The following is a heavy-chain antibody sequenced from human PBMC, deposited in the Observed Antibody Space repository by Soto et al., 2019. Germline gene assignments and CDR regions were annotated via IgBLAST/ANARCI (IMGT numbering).Heavy chain of an antibody. J-gene: IGHJ4*02. CDR3: AKFHFPPLLLVYFDY. V-gene: IGHV3-23*01. D-gene: IGHD3-10*01. CDR1: GFTFSSYA. CDR2: ISGRGGST. Sequence: GGSLRLSCAASGFTFSSYAMSWVRQAPGKGLEWVSAISGRGGSTYYADSVKGRFTISRDNSKNTLYLQMNSLRAEDTAVYYCAKFHFPPLLLVYFDYWGQGTLVTVSS.